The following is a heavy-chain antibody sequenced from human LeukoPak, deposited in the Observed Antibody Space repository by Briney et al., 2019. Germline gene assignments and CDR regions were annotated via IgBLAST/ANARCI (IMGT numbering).Heavy chain of an antibody. V-gene: IGHV1-2*02. D-gene: IGHD1-26*01. Sequence: GASMKVSCKASGYTFTDHYMHWVRQAPGQGLEWVGWINPNSGGTNYAQKFQGRVTMTRDTSINTAYMEVSRLRSDDTAVYYCASISGTSLEYWGQGTLVTVSS. CDR3: ASISGTSLEY. J-gene: IGHJ4*02. CDR2: INPNSGGT. CDR1: GYTFTDHY.